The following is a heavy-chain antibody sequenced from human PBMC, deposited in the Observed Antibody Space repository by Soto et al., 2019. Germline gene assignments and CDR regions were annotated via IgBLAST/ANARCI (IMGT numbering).Heavy chain of an antibody. Sequence: QVQLQESGPGLVKPSQTLSLTCTVSGGSISSGGYYWSWIRQHPGKGLEWIGYIYYSGSTYYNPSLKSRVTVSVGTSKNQFSLKLSSVTAADTAVYYCAASCVACGGFNYYGMDVWGQGTTVTVSS. CDR1: GGSISSGGYY. CDR3: AASCVACGGFNYYGMDV. J-gene: IGHJ6*02. CDR2: IYYSGST. D-gene: IGHD5-12*01. V-gene: IGHV4-31*03.